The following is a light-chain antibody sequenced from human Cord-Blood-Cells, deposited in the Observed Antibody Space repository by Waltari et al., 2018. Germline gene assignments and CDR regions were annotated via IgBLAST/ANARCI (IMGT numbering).Light chain of an antibody. Sequence: QSVLTPPPSASATPGQRVTISCSGSSSNIGSNTVNWYQQLPGTAPKLLIYSNKQRPSGVPDRFSGSKSGTSASLAISGLQSEDEADYYCAAWDDSLNGWVFGGGTKLTVL. CDR1: SSNIGSNT. CDR2: SNK. CDR3: AAWDDSLNGWV. J-gene: IGLJ3*02. V-gene: IGLV1-44*01.